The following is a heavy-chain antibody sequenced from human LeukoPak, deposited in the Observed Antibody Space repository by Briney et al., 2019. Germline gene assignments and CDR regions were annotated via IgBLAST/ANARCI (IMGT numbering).Heavy chain of an antibody. CDR3: AKDNSDYYDSSGYIDY. D-gene: IGHD3-22*01. CDR2: ISWNSGSI. V-gene: IGHV3-9*01. Sequence: GGSLRLSCAASGFTFDDYAMHWVRQAPGKGLEWVSGISWNSGSIGYADSVKGRFTISRDNAKNSLYLQMNSLRAEDTALYYCAKDNSDYYDSSGYIDYWGQGTLVTVSS. J-gene: IGHJ4*02. CDR1: GFTFDDYA.